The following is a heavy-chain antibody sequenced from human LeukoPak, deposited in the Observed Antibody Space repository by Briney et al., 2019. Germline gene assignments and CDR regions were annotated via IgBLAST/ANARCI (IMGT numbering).Heavy chain of an antibody. J-gene: IGHJ5*02. CDR2: ISAYNGNT. CDR3: ARVAGGSGSYYNWFDP. D-gene: IGHD3-10*01. CDR1: GYTFTSYG. V-gene: IGHV1-18*01. Sequence: ASVKVSCKASGYTFTSYGISWVRQAPGQGLEWMGWISAYNGNTNYAQKVQGRVTMTTDTSTSTAYMELRSLRSDDTAVYYCARVAGGSGSYYNWFDPWGQGTLVTVSS.